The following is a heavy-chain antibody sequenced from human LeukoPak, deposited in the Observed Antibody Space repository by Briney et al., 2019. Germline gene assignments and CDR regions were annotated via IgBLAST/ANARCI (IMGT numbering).Heavy chain of an antibody. Sequence: KASETLSLTCTVSGGSISSYYWSWIRQPPGKGLEWIGEINHSGSTNYNPSLKSRVTISVDTSKNQFSLKLSSVTAADTAVYYCARGEMAFDYWGQGTLVTVSS. CDR2: INHSGST. CDR1: GGSISSYY. CDR3: ARGEMAFDY. V-gene: IGHV4-34*01. J-gene: IGHJ4*02. D-gene: IGHD5-24*01.